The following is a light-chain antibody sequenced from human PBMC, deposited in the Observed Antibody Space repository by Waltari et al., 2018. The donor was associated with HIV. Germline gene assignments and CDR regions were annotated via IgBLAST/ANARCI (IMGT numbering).Light chain of an antibody. CDR3: STWDTSLSHWV. J-gene: IGLJ3*02. V-gene: IGLV1-47*01. CDR1: ISNLGGNF. Sequence: QSVVTQPPSASGTPGQNISISCSGDISNLGGNFVYWYQQRPGTAPRLLIYRNEQRPSVVPERFSGSKSATSASLPISGLRSEDEADYHCSTWDTSLSHWVFGGGTKVTVL. CDR2: RNE.